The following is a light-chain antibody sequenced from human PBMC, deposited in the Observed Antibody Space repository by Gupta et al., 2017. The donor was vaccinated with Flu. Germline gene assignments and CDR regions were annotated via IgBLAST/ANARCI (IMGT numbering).Light chain of an antibody. J-gene: IGLJ1*01. CDR3: EIWDDSISGDV. CDR2: SSD. V-gene: IGLV1-44*01. Sequence: QSVLTQPPSASGTPGQRVTISCSGSSSNIGRNTVNWYQQLSGKAPKFIIYSSDQRPSGVPDRFSGSKSGNSASLTITGLESEDEAEYYCEIWDDSISGDVFGTGTNLTVL. CDR1: SSNIGRNT.